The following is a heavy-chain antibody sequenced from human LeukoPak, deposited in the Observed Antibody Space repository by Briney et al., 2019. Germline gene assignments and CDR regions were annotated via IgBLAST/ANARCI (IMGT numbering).Heavy chain of an antibody. CDR1: GFTFSSYA. Sequence: PGGSLRLSCAASGFTFSSYAMHWVRPAPGKGLEWVAVISYDGSNKYYADSVKGRFTISRDNSKNTLYLQMNSLRAEDTAVYYCARDYDTVTSVVGYWGQGTLVTVSS. CDR3: ARDYDTVTSVVGY. CDR2: ISYDGSNK. V-gene: IGHV3-30-3*01. J-gene: IGHJ4*02. D-gene: IGHD4-17*01.